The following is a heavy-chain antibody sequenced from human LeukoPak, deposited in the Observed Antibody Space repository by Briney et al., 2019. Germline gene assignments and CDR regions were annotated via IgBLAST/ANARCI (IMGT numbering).Heavy chain of an antibody. V-gene: IGHV3-11*04. CDR1: GFTFSDYY. J-gene: IGHJ4*02. CDR3: ASERGIAAAGSFDY. D-gene: IGHD6-13*01. Sequence: KAGGSLRLSCAASGFTFSDYYMSWIRQAPGKGLEWVSYISSSGSTIYYADSVKGRFTISRDNAKNSLYLQMNSLRAEDTAVYYCASERGIAAAGSFDYWGQGTLVTVSS. CDR2: ISSSGSTI.